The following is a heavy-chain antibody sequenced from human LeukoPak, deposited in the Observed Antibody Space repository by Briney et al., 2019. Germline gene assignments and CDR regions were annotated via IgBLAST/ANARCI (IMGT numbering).Heavy chain of an antibody. Sequence: PSETLSLTCTVSGGSISSGSYYWGWIRQPPGKGLEWIGSIYYSGSTHYNPSLKSRVTISVDTSKNEFSLKLGSVTAADPAVYYCARNNTLMMYPRGGEDKGFDYWGQGTLVTVSS. V-gene: IGHV4-39*01. CDR1: GGSISSGSYY. CDR3: ARNNTLMMYPRGGEDKGFDY. J-gene: IGHJ4*02. D-gene: IGHD2-8*01. CDR2: IYYSGST.